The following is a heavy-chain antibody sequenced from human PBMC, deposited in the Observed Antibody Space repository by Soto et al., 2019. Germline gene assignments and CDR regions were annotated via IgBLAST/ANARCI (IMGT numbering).Heavy chain of an antibody. D-gene: IGHD3-3*01. CDR1: GFTVSNNY. V-gene: IGHV3-53*01. Sequence: GGSLRLSCAASGFTVSNNYMSWVRQAPGTGLEWVSVTYDSGTTYYADSVKGRFTVSRDNSKNTLSLQMNSLRAEDTAVYYCARESDSWSGYLGYWGQGNVVTVSS. CDR2: TYDSGTT. CDR3: ARESDSWSGYLGY. J-gene: IGHJ4*02.